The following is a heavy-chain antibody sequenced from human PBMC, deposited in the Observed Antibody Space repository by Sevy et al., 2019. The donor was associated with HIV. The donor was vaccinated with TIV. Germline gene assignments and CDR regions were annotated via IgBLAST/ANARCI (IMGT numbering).Heavy chain of an antibody. D-gene: IGHD3-10*01. J-gene: IGHJ4*02. CDR3: AKDLSTPVRSTMVRGVISKFDY. Sequence: GGSLRLSCAASGFTFSSYAMSWVRQAPGKGLEWVSAISGSGGSTYYADSVKGRFTISRDNSKNTLYLQMNSLRAEATAVYYCAKDLSTPVRSTMVRGVISKFDYWGQGTLVTVSS. V-gene: IGHV3-23*01. CDR2: ISGSGGST. CDR1: GFTFSSYA.